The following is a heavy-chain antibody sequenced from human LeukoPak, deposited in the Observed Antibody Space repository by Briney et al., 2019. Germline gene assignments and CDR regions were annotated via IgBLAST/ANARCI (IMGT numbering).Heavy chain of an antibody. CDR2: ISAYHGKT. D-gene: IGHD6-19*01. J-gene: IGHJ3*01. CDR1: GYTFTTFG. Sequence: ASVKVSCKASGYTFTTFGISWVRQAPGQGLEWRGWISAYHGKTNCAQRFQGRVTLTTESSTSTAYMELRSLRSDDTAMYYCARDSPFLVPGTGDAFDVWGQGTMVSVSS. CDR3: ARDSPFLVPGTGDAFDV. V-gene: IGHV1-18*01.